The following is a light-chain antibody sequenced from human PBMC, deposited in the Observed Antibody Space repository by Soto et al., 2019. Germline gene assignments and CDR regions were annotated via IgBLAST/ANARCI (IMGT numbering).Light chain of an antibody. CDR3: QQANSFPRT. Sequence: ETVLTQSPGTLYLSPGERATLSCRANETVNNNFLAWYGQKPGQAPRLLIYAASSLQSGVPSRFSGSGSGTDFTLTISNLQPEDSATYYCQQANSFPRTFGQGTKLEIK. V-gene: IGKV3D-7*01. CDR2: AAS. J-gene: IGKJ2*01. CDR1: ETVNNNF.